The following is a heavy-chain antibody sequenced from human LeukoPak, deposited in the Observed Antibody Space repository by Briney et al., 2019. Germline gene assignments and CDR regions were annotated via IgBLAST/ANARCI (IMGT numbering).Heavy chain of an antibody. Sequence: PSETLSLTCTVSGGSISSYYWSWIRQPPGKGLEWIGYIYYSGSTNYNPSLKSRVTISVDTSKNQFSLKLSSVTAADTAVYYCATQSGYSSGWYDYWGQGTLVTVSS. J-gene: IGHJ4*02. D-gene: IGHD6-19*01. CDR3: ATQSGYSSGWYDY. CDR1: GGSISSYY. CDR2: IYYSGST. V-gene: IGHV4-59*01.